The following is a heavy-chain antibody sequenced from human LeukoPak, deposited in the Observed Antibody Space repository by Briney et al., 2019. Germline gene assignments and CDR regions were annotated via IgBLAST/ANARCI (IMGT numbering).Heavy chain of an antibody. CDR3: AREVRAFDY. Sequence: ASVKVSCRASGYILTTYGISWVRQAPGQGLEWMGWINTNTGNPTYAQGLTGRFVFSLDTSVSTAYLQISSLKAEDTAVYYCAREVRAFDYWGQGTLVTVSS. CDR1: GYILTTYG. J-gene: IGHJ4*02. D-gene: IGHD4-11*01. V-gene: IGHV7-4-1*02. CDR2: INTNTGNP.